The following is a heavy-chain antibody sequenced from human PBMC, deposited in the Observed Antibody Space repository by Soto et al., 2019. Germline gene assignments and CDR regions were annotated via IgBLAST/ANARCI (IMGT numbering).Heavy chain of an antibody. CDR2: ISTYNGNT. CDR1: GYTLTNYG. D-gene: IGHD2-2*01. CDR3: GRDLYQSVFYYGMDV. V-gene: IGHV1-18*01. Sequence: ASVTVSCQASGYTLTNYGFSWVRQAPGQGLEWMGWISTYNGNTNYAQKLQGRVTMTTDTSTSTAYMELRSLRSDDTAVYYCGRDLYQSVFYYGMDVWGQGTTVTVSS. J-gene: IGHJ6*02.